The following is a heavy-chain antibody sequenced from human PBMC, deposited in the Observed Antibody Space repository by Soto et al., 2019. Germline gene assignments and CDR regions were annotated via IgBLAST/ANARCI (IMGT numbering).Heavy chain of an antibody. Sequence: SETLSLTCTVSVYSISSGSYWACIRQPPGKGPEWIASIYHGGTTFYNPSLKSRITISVDTSNNQFSLKLASVTAADTAVYYCARVHVMVVAGSTFDYWGHGTLVTVSS. D-gene: IGHD6-19*01. CDR2: IYHGGTT. J-gene: IGHJ4*01. CDR3: ARVHVMVVAGSTFDY. V-gene: IGHV4-38-2*02. CDR1: VYSISSGSY.